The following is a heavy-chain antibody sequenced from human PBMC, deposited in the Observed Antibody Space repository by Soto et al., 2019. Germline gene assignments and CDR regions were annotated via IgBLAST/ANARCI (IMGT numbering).Heavy chain of an antibody. CDR3: ARGSTYRPYQFVY. Sequence: ASVKVSCKASGYTFTGYYINWVRQAPGQGLEWMGWINPNSGGAKYAQKFQGRLTMTRDTSITTVYMELSRLRSDDTAVYYCARGSTYRPYQFVYPGTGILVTLSS. CDR1: GYTFTGYY. D-gene: IGHD2-2*01. V-gene: IGHV1-2*02. CDR2: INPNSGGA. J-gene: IGHJ4*02.